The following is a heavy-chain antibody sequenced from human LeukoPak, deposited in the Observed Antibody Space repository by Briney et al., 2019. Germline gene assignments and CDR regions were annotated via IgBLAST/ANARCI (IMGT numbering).Heavy chain of an antibody. Sequence: GGSLRLSCAASGFTFSSYEMNWVRQAPGKGLEWVSYIRSSGSTIYYADSVKGRFTISRDNAKNSLYLQMNSLRAEDTAVYYCASIVVVPAAISWGQGTLVTVSS. J-gene: IGHJ5*02. CDR3: ASIVVVPAAIS. CDR2: IRSSGSTI. D-gene: IGHD2-2*02. V-gene: IGHV3-48*03. CDR1: GFTFSSYE.